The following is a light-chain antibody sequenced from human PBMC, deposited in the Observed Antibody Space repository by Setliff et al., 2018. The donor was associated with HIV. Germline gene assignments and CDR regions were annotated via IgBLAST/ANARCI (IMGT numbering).Light chain of an antibody. CDR3: CSYAGSYTFYV. CDR2: DVS. Sequence: QSALTQPRSVSGSPGQSVTISCTGTSSDVGGYNYVSWYQQHPGKAPKLMIYDVSERPSGVPDRFSCSKSANTASLTISGLQAEDEADYYCCSYAGSYTFYVFGTGTKVTV. V-gene: IGLV2-11*01. CDR1: SSDVGGYNY. J-gene: IGLJ1*01.